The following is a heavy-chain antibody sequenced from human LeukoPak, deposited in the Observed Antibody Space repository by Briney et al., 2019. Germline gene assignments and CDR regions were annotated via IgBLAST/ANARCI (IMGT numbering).Heavy chain of an antibody. CDR2: MNPNRGNA. D-gene: IGHD4-17*01. Sequence: ASVKVSCKASGYTFTTFDINWVRQASGQGLEWMGWMNPNRGNAGYAQKFQGRVSMTGNTSIGTAYMELSGLTSEDTAVYYCATGSTDGDYYYYYGMDVWGQGTTVTVSS. V-gene: IGHV1-8*01. CDR3: ATGSTDGDYYYYYGMDV. J-gene: IGHJ6*02. CDR1: GYTFTTFD.